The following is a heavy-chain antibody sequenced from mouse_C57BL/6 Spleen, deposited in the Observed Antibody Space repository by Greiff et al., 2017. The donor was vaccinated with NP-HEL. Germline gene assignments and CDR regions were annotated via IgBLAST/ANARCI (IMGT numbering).Heavy chain of an antibody. CDR3: APYYYGSTWYFDV. CDR2: INPNNGGT. CDR1: GYTFTDYN. V-gene: IGHV1-22*01. J-gene: IGHJ1*03. Sequence: EVQLQQSGPELVKPGASVKMSCKASGYTFTDYNMHWVKQSHGKSLEWIGYINPNNGGTSYNQKFKGKATLTVNKSSSTAYMELRSLTSEDSAVYYCAPYYYGSTWYFDVWGTGTTVTVSS. D-gene: IGHD1-1*01.